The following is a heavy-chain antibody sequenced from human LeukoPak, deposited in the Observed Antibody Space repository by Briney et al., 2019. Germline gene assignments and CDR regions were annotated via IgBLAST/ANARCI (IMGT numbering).Heavy chain of an antibody. CDR1: GFTFSSYG. V-gene: IGHV3-30*02. CDR3: AKDRSGNFDY. J-gene: IGHJ4*02. CDR2: VRYDGSNT. Sequence: PGGSLRLSCAASGFTFSSYGMHWFRQAPGKGLEWVAFVRYDGSNTYYADSVKGRFTISRDNSKNTLYLQMNSLRAEDTAVYYCAKDRSGNFDYWGQGTLVTVSS. D-gene: IGHD3-3*01.